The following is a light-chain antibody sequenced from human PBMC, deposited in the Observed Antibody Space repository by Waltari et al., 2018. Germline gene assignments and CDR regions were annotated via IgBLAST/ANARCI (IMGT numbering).Light chain of an antibody. CDR3: CSYAGSSTLV. Sequence: QSALTQPASVSGSPGQSITISCTGTSSDVGGYNYVSWYQQHPGNAPKLMIYDVSKRPSGFSNRFSGSKSGNTASLTISGLQAEDEADYYCCSYAGSSTLVFGGGTKLTVL. CDR2: DVS. J-gene: IGLJ2*01. V-gene: IGLV2-23*02. CDR1: SSDVGGYNY.